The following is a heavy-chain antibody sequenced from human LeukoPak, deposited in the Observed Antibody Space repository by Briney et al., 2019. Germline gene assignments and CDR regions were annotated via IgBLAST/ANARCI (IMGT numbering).Heavy chain of an antibody. J-gene: IGHJ4*02. D-gene: IGHD5-24*01. V-gene: IGHV1-69*04. CDR3: AREMATMPMDY. CDR1: GGTFSSHA. Sequence: ASVKVSCKASGGTFSSHAISWVRQAPGQGLESMGRIIPILGIANYAQKFQGRVTITADKSTSTAYMELSSLRSEDTAVYYCAREMATMPMDYWGQGTLVTVSS. CDR2: IIPILGIA.